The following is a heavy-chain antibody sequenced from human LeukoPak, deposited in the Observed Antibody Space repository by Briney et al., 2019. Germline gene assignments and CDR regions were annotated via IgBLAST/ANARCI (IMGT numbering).Heavy chain of an antibody. CDR3: AKVVSGYHFDY. D-gene: IGHD5-12*01. J-gene: IGHJ4*02. CDR1: GFTFSSYG. Sequence: GGSLRLSCAASGFTFSSYGMSWVRRAPGKGPEWVSGISGSGGNAYYADSVKGRFTISRDNSQNTLYLQMNTLRAEDTAVYYCAKVVSGYHFDYWGQGTLVTVSS. V-gene: IGHV3-23*01. CDR2: ISGSGGNA.